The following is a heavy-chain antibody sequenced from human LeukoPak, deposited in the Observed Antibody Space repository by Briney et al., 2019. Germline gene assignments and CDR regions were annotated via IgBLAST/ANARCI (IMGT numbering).Heavy chain of an antibody. V-gene: IGHV4-59*08. D-gene: IGHD5-24*01. Sequence: SETLSLTCTVSGGSISSYYWSWIRQPPGKGLEWIGYIYYSGSTNYNPSLKSRVTISVDTSKNQFSLKLSSVTAADTAVYYCARQLWEMATIFRSQPGPFDYWGQGTLVSVSS. CDR2: IYYSGST. CDR3: ARQLWEMATIFRSQPGPFDY. CDR1: GGSISSYY. J-gene: IGHJ4*02.